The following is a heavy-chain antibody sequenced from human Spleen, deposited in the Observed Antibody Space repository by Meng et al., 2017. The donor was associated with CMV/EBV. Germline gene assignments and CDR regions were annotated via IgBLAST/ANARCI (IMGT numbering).Heavy chain of an antibody. V-gene: IGHV3-74*01. J-gene: IGHJ6*02. CDR3: ARAVTVTTSDYYYYYGMDV. CDR2: INSDGSST. Sequence: ETLSLTCAVYGGSFSGYYWSWIRQPPGKGLVWVSRINSDGSSTSYADSVKGRFTISRDNAKNTLYLQMNSLRAEDTAVYYCARAVTVTTSDYYYYYGMDVWGQGTTVTVSS. D-gene: IGHD4-17*01. CDR1: GGSFSGYY.